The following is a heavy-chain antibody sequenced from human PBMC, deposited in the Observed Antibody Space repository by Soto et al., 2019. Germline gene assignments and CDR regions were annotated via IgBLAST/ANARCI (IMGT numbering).Heavy chain of an antibody. CDR1: GYTFTGYY. D-gene: IGHD6-13*01. J-gene: IGHJ6*02. V-gene: IGHV1-2*04. CDR3: ARSVIAAWNYYGMDV. Sequence: ASVKVSCKASGYTFTGYYMHWVRQAPGQGLEWMGWINPNSGGTNYAQKFQGWVTMTRDTSISTAYMELSRLRSDDTAVYYCARSVIAAWNYYGMDVWGQGTTVTVSS. CDR2: INPNSGGT.